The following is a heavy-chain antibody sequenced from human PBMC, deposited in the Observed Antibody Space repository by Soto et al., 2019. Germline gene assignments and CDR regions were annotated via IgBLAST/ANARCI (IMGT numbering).Heavy chain of an antibody. D-gene: IGHD2-2*01. J-gene: IGHJ2*01. CDR1: GFTFSSYS. CDR3: ARMGLVVPGAMPAAAARYYWYFDL. CDR2: ISSSSSYI. Sequence: EVQLVESGGGLVKPGGSLRLSCAASGFTFSSYSMNWVRQAPGKGLEWVSSISSSSSYIYYADSVKGRFTISRDNAKNSLYLQMNSLRAEDTAVYYCARMGLVVPGAMPAAAARYYWYFDLWGRGTLVTVSS. V-gene: IGHV3-21*01.